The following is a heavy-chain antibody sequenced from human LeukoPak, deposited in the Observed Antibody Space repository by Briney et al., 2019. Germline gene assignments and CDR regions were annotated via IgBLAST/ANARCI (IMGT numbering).Heavy chain of an antibody. D-gene: IGHD6-13*01. Sequence: ASVKVSCKASGYTFTSYDINWVRQATGQGLEWMGWMNPNSGNTGYAQKFQGRVTMTRNTSISTAFMELSSLRSEDTAVYYCARGCSSCPGGNWFDPWGQGTLVTVSS. V-gene: IGHV1-8*01. CDR2: MNPNSGNT. J-gene: IGHJ5*02. CDR3: ARGCSSCPGGNWFDP. CDR1: GYTFTSYD.